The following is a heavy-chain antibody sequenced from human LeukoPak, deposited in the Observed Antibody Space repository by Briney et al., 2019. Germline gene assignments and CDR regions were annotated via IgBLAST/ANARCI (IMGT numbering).Heavy chain of an antibody. D-gene: IGHD3-10*01. CDR1: GFTFSDYY. V-gene: IGHV3-11*03. J-gene: IGHJ6*02. CDR3: ARGKVTLATRMDV. Sequence: PGGSLRLSCAASGFTFSDYYMSWIRQAPGKGLEWVLYISSSSSYTNYADSVKGRFTISRDNAKNSLYLQMNSLRAEDTAVYYCARGKVTLATRMDVWGQGTTVTVSS. CDR2: ISSSSSYT.